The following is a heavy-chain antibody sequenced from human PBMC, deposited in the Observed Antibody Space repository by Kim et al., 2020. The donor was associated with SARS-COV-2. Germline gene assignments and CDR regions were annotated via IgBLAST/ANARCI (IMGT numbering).Heavy chain of an antibody. V-gene: IGHV3-21*06. Sequence: GGSLRLSCVASGLALSAYSMNWIRQAPGRGLEWVSSISRTSSHIYYAGSLRGRFTISRDNAKNSLYLEMSGLTPDDTATYYCATGPDAGAMNALHIWG. J-gene: IGHJ3*02. CDR3: ATGPDAGAMNALHI. CDR2: ISRTSSHI. D-gene: IGHD7-27*01. CDR1: GLALSAYS.